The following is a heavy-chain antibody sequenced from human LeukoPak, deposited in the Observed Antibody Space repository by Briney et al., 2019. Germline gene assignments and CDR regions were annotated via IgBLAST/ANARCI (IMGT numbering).Heavy chain of an antibody. D-gene: IGHD3-16*02. CDR1: GCSFSSYY. CDR2: ITSSGST. CDR3: ARAGYTRRFQH. Sequence: SESLSLTCIVSGCSFSSYYWSWIRQPAGKGLEWIGRITSSGSTNYNPSLKSRLTTTVDTSKNQFSLKLSSVTAADTAVYYCARAGYTRRFQHWGQGTLVTVSS. J-gene: IGHJ1*01. V-gene: IGHV4-4*07.